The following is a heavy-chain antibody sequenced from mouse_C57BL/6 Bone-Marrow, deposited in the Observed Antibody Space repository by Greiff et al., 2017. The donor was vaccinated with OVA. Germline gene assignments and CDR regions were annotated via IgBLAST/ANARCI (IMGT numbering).Heavy chain of an antibody. CDR3: ARRDYSNYAWFAY. CDR2: ISDGGSYT. CDR1: GFTFSSYA. V-gene: IGHV5-4*03. Sequence: EVKVVESGGGLVKPGGSLKLSCAASGFTFSSYAMSWVRQTPEKRLEWVATISDGGSYTYYPDNVKGRFTISRDNAKNNLYLQMSHLKSEDTAMYYCARRDYSNYAWFAYWGQGTLVTVSA. J-gene: IGHJ3*01. D-gene: IGHD2-5*01.